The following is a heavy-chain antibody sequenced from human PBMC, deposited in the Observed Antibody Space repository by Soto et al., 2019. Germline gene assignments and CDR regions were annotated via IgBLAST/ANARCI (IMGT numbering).Heavy chain of an antibody. CDR2: ISGSGGST. D-gene: IGHD6-6*01. CDR3: AKNDEAARPVFDYYYYGMDV. J-gene: IGHJ6*02. CDR1: GFTFSSYA. V-gene: IGHV3-23*01. Sequence: EVQLLESGGGLVQPGGSLRLSCAASGFTFSSYAMSWVRQAPGKGLEWVSAISGSGGSTYYADSVKGRFTISRDNSKNKLYLQMNSLRAEDTAVYYCAKNDEAARPVFDYYYYGMDVWGQGTTVTVSS.